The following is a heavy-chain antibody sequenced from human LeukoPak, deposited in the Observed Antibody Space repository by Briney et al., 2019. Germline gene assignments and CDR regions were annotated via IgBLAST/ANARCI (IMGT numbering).Heavy chain of an antibody. D-gene: IGHD3-22*01. CDR1: GFTFSSYA. V-gene: IGHV3-30-3*01. J-gene: IGHJ4*02. Sequence: GGSLRLSCAASGFTFSSYAMHWVRQAPGKGLEWVAVIPYDGSNKYYADSVKGRFTISRDNSKNTLYLQMNSLRAEDTAVYYCARDPGDYYDSSGYSLWGQGTLVTVSS. CDR2: IPYDGSNK. CDR3: ARDPGDYYDSSGYSL.